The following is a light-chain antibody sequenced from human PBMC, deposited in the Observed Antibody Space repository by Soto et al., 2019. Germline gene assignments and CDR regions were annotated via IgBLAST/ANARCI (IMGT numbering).Light chain of an antibody. J-gene: IGKJ4*01. CDR1: QSVGNNY. CDR3: HQHAAAPLT. CDR2: SAS. Sequence: EIVLTQSPGTLSLSPGERATLSCRASQSVGNNYLAWYQQKPGQAPRLLIHSASSRATGIPDRFSGSGSGTDFTLIISRLEPDDFAVYYCHQHAAAPLTFGGGTKVEIK. V-gene: IGKV3-20*01.